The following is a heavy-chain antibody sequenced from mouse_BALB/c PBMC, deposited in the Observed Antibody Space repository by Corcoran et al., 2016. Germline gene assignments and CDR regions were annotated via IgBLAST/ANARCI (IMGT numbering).Heavy chain of an antibody. CDR1: GFNIKDTY. J-gene: IGHJ2*01. Sequence: EVQLQQSGAELVKPGASVKLSCTASGFNIKDTYMHWVKQRPEQSLEWIGRIDPANGNTKYDPKFQGKATITADTSSNTAYLQRSSLTSEDTAVYYCARKGLITRRYYFDYWGQGTTLTVSS. CDR2: IDPANGNT. D-gene: IGHD2-4*01. V-gene: IGHV14-3*02. CDR3: ARKGLITRRYYFDY.